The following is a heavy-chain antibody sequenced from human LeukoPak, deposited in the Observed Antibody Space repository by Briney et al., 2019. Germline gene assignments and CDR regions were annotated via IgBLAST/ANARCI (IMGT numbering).Heavy chain of an antibody. J-gene: IGHJ4*02. CDR1: GYTFSNYG. CDR2: TSYNGNT. Sequence: GASVKVSSKASGYTFSNYGISRVRQAPGLGLEWMGWTSYNGNTNYAQKFQDRVTMTTDTSTTTAYMELRSLESDDTAVYYCARHSGSGWQALGYWGQGTLVTVSS. D-gene: IGHD6-19*01. V-gene: IGHV1-18*04. CDR3: ARHSGSGWQALGY.